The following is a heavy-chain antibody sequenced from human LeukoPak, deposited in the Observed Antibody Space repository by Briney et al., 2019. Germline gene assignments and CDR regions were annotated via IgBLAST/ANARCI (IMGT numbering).Heavy chain of an antibody. V-gene: IGHV3-21*01. CDR3: AKGGGYEAQYYYYYLDV. CDR1: GFAFSSYS. Sequence: PGGSLRLSCAASGFAFSSYSMNWVRQAPGKGLEWVSSISSSSGYIYYADSVKGRFTISRDNSKNTLYLQMKSLRAEDTAVYYCAKGGGYEAQYYYYYLDVWGKGTTVTISS. J-gene: IGHJ6*03. CDR2: ISSSSGYI. D-gene: IGHD5-12*01.